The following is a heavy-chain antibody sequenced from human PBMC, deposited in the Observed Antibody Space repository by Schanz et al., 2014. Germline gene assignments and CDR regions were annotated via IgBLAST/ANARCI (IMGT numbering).Heavy chain of an antibody. CDR2: INPSGVST. CDR1: GYIFTSYS. J-gene: IGHJ4*02. V-gene: IGHV1-46*01. D-gene: IGHD6-6*01. Sequence: QVHLVQSGAEVKKPGASVKVSCKASGYIFTSYSMHWVRQAPGQGLEWLGIINPSGVSTSSAQECKGRVRMTRDTFTSTLQMELSSLRSEDTAVYYCARGGAYRSPSPVFYFDYWGQGTLVTVSS. CDR3: ARGGAYRSPSPVFYFDY.